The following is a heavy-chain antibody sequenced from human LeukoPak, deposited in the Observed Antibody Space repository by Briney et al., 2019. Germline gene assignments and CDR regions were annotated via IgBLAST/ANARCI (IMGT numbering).Heavy chain of an antibody. CDR2: ISGSGGST. CDR1: GFTFSSYA. V-gene: IGHV3-23*01. J-gene: IGHJ5*02. Sequence: GGSLRLSCAASGFTFSSYAMSWVRQAPGKGLEWVSAISGSGGSTYYADSVKGRFTISRDNSKNTLYLQMNSLRAEDTAVYYCATIQGDPGRHYGGTPSWGQGTLVTVS. CDR3: ATIQGDPGRHYGGTPS. D-gene: IGHD4-23*01.